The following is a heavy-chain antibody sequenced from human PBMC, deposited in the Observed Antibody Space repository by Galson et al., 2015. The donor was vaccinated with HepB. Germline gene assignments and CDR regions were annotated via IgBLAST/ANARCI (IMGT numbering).Heavy chain of an antibody. CDR1: GFSFTRYA. CDR3: AKVGHSASWDYFDY. V-gene: IGHV3-23*01. D-gene: IGHD2-2*01. Sequence: SLRLSCAASGFSFTRYAMTWVRQAPGKGLEWVSSISGTGGTTFYADSVKGRFTISGDFPKNTVFLQMNSLRADDTAVYYCAKVGHSASWDYFDYWGQGALVTVSS. CDR2: ISGTGGTT. J-gene: IGHJ4*02.